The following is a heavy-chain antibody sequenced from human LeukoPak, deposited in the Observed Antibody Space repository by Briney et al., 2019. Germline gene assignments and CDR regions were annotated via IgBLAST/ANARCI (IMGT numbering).Heavy chain of an antibody. V-gene: IGHV3-74*01. CDR1: GFTFSSYW. CDR3: ARDSRQGYYYGMDV. CDR2: IASDGSST. J-gene: IGHJ6*02. Sequence: GGSLRLSCAASGFTFSSYWMNWVRQAPGKGLVWVSRIASDGSSTTYADSVKGRFSISRDNAKNTLYLQMNSLRVEDTAVYYCARDSRQGYYYGMDVWGQGTTVTVSS. D-gene: IGHD2/OR15-2a*01.